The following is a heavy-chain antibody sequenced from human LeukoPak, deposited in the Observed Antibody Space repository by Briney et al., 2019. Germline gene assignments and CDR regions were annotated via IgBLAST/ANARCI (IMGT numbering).Heavy chain of an antibody. CDR1: TFGDYA. J-gene: IGHJ6*03. CDR2: IYYSGST. D-gene: IGHD6-13*01. CDR3: ARADSSSWYYYYYYMDV. Sequence: TFGDYAMSWIRQPPGKGLEWIGYIYYSGSTYYNPSLKSRVTISVDTSKNQFSLKLSSVTAADTAVYYCARADSSSWYYYYYYMDVWGKGTTVTVSS. V-gene: IGHV4-30-4*08.